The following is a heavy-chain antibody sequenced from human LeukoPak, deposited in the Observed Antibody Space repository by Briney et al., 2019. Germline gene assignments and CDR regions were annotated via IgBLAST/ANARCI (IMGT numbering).Heavy chain of an antibody. Sequence: GGSLRLSCAASGFTFSSYGMSWVRQAPGKGLEWVSAMSGSGGSTYYADSVKGRFTISRDNSKNTLYLQMNSLRAEDTAVYYCAKAGVCSGGSCYPMDDAFDIWGQGTMVTVSS. V-gene: IGHV3-23*01. J-gene: IGHJ3*02. D-gene: IGHD2-15*01. CDR1: GFTFSSYG. CDR3: AKAGVCSGGSCYPMDDAFDI. CDR2: MSGSGGST.